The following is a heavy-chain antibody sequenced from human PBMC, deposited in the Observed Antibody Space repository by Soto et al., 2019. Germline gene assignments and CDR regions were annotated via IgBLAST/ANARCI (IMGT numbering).Heavy chain of an antibody. D-gene: IGHD3-10*01. CDR2: IDPRGGGT. J-gene: IGHJ4*02. V-gene: IGHV1-2*02. CDR3: ATDDYGIFPY. CDR1: GYPFTTYY. Sequence: HVQLVQSGTEVKKPGASVRVSCMVSGYPFTTYYIHWVRQAPGQGLEWMGWIDPRGGGTVYEQKFQGRVTMTRDTSMSTVYMDLSGLTSDYTALYYCATDDYGIFPYWGQGSLVTVSS.